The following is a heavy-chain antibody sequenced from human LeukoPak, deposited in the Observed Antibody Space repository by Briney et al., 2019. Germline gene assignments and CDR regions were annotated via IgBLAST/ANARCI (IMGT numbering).Heavy chain of an antibody. Sequence: PGGSLRLSCAASGFTFSSYGMHWVRQAPGKGLEWVAFIRNDGNNKYYADFVRGRFNNSRDNFKNTLFLQMNSLRADDTAVYYCAKERVSYSSSSGTGPWGQGTLVTVSS. CDR2: IRNDGNNK. J-gene: IGHJ5*02. CDR1: GFTFSSYG. CDR3: AKERVSYSSSSGTGP. V-gene: IGHV3-30*02. D-gene: IGHD6-6*01.